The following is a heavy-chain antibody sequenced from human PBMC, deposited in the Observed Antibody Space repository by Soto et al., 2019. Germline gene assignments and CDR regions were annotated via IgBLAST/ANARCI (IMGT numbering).Heavy chain of an antibody. V-gene: IGHV3-23*01. CDR1: GFTFNNYS. CDR2: TSGSGGTT. J-gene: IGHJ5*01. D-gene: IGHD4-4*01. CDR3: ARVGNVKLQYGGLDS. Sequence: EVQLLESGGGFVQPGGSLRLSCAASGFTFNNYSMNWVRQAPGKGREWVSCTSGSGGTTYYADSVKGRFTISSDNSKNTLYLQMDILRAKDTAVYHCARVGNVKLQYGGLDSWGQGTPVTVSS.